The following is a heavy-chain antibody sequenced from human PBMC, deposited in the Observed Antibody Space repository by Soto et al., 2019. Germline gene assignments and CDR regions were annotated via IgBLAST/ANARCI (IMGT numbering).Heavy chain of an antibody. CDR1: GGTVASSHW. CDR3: AREIRTAGGNYYLDP. V-gene: IGHV4-4*02. Sequence: SETLSLTCGVSGGTVASSHWWSWVRQSPGGGLEWIGNVYHTGDTNFNPSLQSRVTISVDKSNNQFSLRLNSLTAADTAVYFCAREIRTAGGNYYLDPWGPGTLATVSS. CDR2: VYHTGDT. D-gene: IGHD1-26*01. J-gene: IGHJ5*02.